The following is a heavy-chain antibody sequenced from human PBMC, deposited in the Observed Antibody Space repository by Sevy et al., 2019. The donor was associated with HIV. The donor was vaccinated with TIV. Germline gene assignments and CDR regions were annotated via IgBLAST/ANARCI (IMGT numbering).Heavy chain of an antibody. CDR3: ASGSLDSTGYPFDY. Sequence: GGSLRLSCAASGFTFSNYAMTWVRQAPGKGLEWVSTISGPGGATYYADSVKGRFTISRDNSKNTLYLQMNSLRAEDTAVYYCASGSLDSTGYPFDYWGQGTLVTVSS. CDR1: GFTFSNYA. J-gene: IGHJ4*02. CDR2: ISGPGGAT. V-gene: IGHV3-23*01. D-gene: IGHD3-22*01.